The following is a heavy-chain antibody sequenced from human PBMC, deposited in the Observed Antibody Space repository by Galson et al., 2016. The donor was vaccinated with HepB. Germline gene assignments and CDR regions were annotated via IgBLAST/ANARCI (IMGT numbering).Heavy chain of an antibody. V-gene: IGHV4/OR15-8*02. CDR1: GGSIKSKAW. J-gene: IGHJ5*02. Sequence: SETLSLTCVVSGGSIKSKAWWNWVRQPPGKGLEWIGEIHHSAGTNYNVSLKNRVSMSMDESQNQFSLKLTSVTAADTAVYYCTTGELVRGFDPWGQGTRVIVSS. CDR3: TTGELVRGFDP. D-gene: IGHD2-21*01. CDR2: IHHSAGT.